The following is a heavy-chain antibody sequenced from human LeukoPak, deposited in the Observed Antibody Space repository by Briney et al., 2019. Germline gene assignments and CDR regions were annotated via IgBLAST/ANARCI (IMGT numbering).Heavy chain of an antibody. CDR3: ARASWYSDNYGDSPVVDY. D-gene: IGHD4-17*01. CDR2: ISSSGSTI. J-gene: IGHJ4*02. CDR1: GFTFSDYY. Sequence: GGSLRLSCAASGFTFSDYYMSWIRQAPGKGLEWVSYISSSGSTIYYADSVKGRFTISRDNAKNSLYLQMNSLRAEDTAVYYCARASWYSDNYGDSPVVDYWGQGTLVTVSS. V-gene: IGHV3-11*01.